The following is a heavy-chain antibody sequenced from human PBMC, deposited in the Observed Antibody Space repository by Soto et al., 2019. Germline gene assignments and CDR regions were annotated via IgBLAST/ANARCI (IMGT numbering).Heavy chain of an antibody. CDR2: IYHTGTT. CDR3: ACRLIYYARSGHSSFDL. V-gene: IGHV4-59*04. Sequence: PSETLSLTCTVSGGSIDTYYWSWIRQPPGKGLEWIGYIYHTGTTYYNTSLKSRVTISVDRSKNQFSLKLSSVTAAATAVYYCACRLIYYARSGHSSFDLRGHGPQAHVS. J-gene: IGHJ5*02. CDR1: GGSIDTYY. D-gene: IGHD3-22*01.